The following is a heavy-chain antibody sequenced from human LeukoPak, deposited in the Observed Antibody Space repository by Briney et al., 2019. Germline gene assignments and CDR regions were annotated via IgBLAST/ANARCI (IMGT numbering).Heavy chain of an antibody. CDR1: GFTFSNYV. Sequence: GGSLRLSCAASGFTFSNYVMHWVRQAPGKGLEWVAVISKDGRNKYYTDSVKGRFTISRDNSKNTLWLQMNSLRVEDTALYYCARARGGDNFDHWGQGTLVTVSS. CDR3: ARARGGDNFDH. D-gene: IGHD2-21*02. V-gene: IGHV3-30*04. J-gene: IGHJ4*02. CDR2: ISKDGRNK.